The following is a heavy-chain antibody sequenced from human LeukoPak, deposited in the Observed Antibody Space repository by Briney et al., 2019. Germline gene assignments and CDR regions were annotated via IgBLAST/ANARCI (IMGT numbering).Heavy chain of an antibody. CDR2: INHSGST. D-gene: IGHD3-22*01. CDR3: ARGDYSSPFDY. CDR1: GGSFSGYY. J-gene: IGHJ4*02. V-gene: IGHV4-34*01. Sequence: SETLSLTCAVYGGSFSGYYWSWIRQPPGKGLEWIGEINHSGSTNYNPSLESRVTISVDTSKNQFSLKLSSVTAADTAVYYCARGDYSSPFDYWGQGTLVTVSS.